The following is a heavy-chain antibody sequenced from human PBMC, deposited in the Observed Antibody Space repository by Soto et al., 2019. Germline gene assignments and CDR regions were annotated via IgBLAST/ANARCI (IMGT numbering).Heavy chain of an antibody. CDR2: IKQDGSEK. V-gene: IGHV3-7*01. Sequence: PGGSLRLSCAASGFTFSSYWMSWVRQAPGKGLEWVANIKQDGSEKYYVDSVKGRFTISRDNAKNSLYLQMNSLRAEDTAVYYCAGLREKYYFDYWGQGTQVTVSS. J-gene: IGHJ4*02. CDR3: AGLREKYYFDY. CDR1: GFTFSSYW. D-gene: IGHD5-12*01.